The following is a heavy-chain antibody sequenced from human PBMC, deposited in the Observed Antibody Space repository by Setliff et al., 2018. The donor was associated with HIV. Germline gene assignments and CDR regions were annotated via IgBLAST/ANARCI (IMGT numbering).Heavy chain of an antibody. CDR3: ARDGGSSGWYFVLGYPDY. J-gene: IGHJ4*02. V-gene: IGHV4-39*02. D-gene: IGHD6-19*01. CDR1: GGSTDSGSYY. CDR2: MYYTGST. Sequence: LSLTCTVSGGSTDSGSYYWAWIRQPPGKGLEWIGSMYYTGSTYYNPSLKSRVTISIDTSKNQFSLKLNSVTAADTAMYYCARDGGSSGWYFVLGYPDYWGPGTLVTVSS.